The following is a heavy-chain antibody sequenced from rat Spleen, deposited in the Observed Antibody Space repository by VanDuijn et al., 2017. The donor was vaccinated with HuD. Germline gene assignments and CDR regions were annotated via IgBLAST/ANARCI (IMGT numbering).Heavy chain of an antibody. Sequence: EVQLVESGGGLVQPGRSLKLSCAASGFTFSDYSMAWIRQAPTKGLEWVASISYDGSSTYYRDSVKGRFTISRDNAKSTLYLQMDSLRSEDTATYYCARHGGFAYWGQGTLVTVSS. V-gene: IGHV5-29*01. CDR3: ARHGGFAY. CDR1: GFTFSDYS. CDR2: ISYDGSST. J-gene: IGHJ3*01.